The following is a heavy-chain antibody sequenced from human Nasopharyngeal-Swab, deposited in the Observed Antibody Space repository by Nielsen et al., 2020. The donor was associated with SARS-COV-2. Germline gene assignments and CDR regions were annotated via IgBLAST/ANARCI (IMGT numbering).Heavy chain of an antibody. V-gene: IGHV1-18*01. D-gene: IGHD3-3*01. CDR3: ARDQSTTIFGVVIARISGAFDI. Sequence: ASVKVSCKASGYTFTSYGISWVRQDPGQGLEWMGWISAYNGNTNYAQKLQGRVTMTTDTSTSTAYMELRSLRSDDTAVYYCARDQSTTIFGVVIARISGAFDIWGQGTMVTVSS. J-gene: IGHJ3*02. CDR1: GYTFTSYG. CDR2: ISAYNGNT.